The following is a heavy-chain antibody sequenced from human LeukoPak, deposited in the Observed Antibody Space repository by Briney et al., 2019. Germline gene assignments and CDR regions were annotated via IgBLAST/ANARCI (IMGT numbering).Heavy chain of an antibody. CDR2: IYYSGST. J-gene: IGHJ4*02. CDR3: ARGSVGATSY. V-gene: IGHV4-59*08. Sequence: PSEALSLTCTVSGGSISSYYWSWIRQPPGKGLEWIEYIYYSGSTNHNPSLKSRVTISVDTSKNQFSLKLSSVTAADTAVYYCARGSVGATSYWGQGTLVTVSS. CDR1: GGSISSYY. D-gene: IGHD1-26*01.